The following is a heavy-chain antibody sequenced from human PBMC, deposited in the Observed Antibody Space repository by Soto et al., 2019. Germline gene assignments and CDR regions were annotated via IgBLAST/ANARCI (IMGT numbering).Heavy chain of an antibody. Sequence: GESLKISWKGSGYSFTSYGIGWVRQMPGKGLEWMGIIYPGDSDTRYSPSFQGQVTISADKSISTAYLQWSSLKASDTAMYYCARRSYSSIYYYGMDVWGQGTTVTVSS. CDR1: GYSFTSYG. D-gene: IGHD3-10*01. V-gene: IGHV5-51*01. J-gene: IGHJ6*02. CDR2: IYPGDSDT. CDR3: ARRSYSSIYYYGMDV.